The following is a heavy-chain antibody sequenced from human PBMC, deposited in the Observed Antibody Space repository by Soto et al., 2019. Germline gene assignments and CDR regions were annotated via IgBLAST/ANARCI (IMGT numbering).Heavy chain of an antibody. V-gene: IGHV3-53*01. CDR3: ARPSLPAAQRSWGLYYYALDV. CDR2: FYRAGTT. CDR1: GFNVNSKY. Sequence: EVQMVESGGGLIYFGGSLRLSCVVSGFNVNSKYMSWVRQAPGNGLEWVSAFYRAGTTYYADSVQGRFTISRDIFRNTLYLQMNSLRPDDTAVYYCARPSLPAAQRSWGLYYYALDVWGQGTMGTVS. J-gene: IGHJ6*02. D-gene: IGHD2-2*01.